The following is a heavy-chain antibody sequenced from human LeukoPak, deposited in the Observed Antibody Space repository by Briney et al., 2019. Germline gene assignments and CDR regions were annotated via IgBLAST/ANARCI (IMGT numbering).Heavy chain of an antibody. V-gene: IGHV1-2*06. Sequence: ASVKVSCKASGYTFTGYYMHWVRQAPGQGLEWMGRINPNSGGTNYAQKFQGRVTMTTDTSTSTAYMELRSLRSDDTAVYYCARTAYDILTGRYYYYGMDVWGQGTTVTVSS. CDR3: ARTAYDILTGRYYYYGMDV. CDR1: GYTFTGYY. CDR2: INPNSGGT. D-gene: IGHD3-9*01. J-gene: IGHJ6*02.